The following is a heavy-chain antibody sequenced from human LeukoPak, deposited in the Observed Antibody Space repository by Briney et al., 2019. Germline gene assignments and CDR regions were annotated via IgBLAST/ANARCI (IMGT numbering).Heavy chain of an antibody. CDR1: GFTFSSNY. V-gene: IGHV3-66*01. Sequence: GGSLRLSCAASGFTFSSNYMSWVRQAPGKGLEWVSVIYSGGSTYYADSVKGRFTISRDNSKNTLYLQMNSLRAEDTAVYYCARVPYGDYVEYWFDPWGQGTLVTVSS. D-gene: IGHD4-17*01. J-gene: IGHJ5*02. CDR3: ARVPYGDYVEYWFDP. CDR2: IYSGGST.